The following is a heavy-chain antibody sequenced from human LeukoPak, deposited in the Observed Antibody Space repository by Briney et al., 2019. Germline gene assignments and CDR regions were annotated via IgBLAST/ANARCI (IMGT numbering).Heavy chain of an antibody. V-gene: IGHV3-30*02. CDR1: GFTFSSYG. D-gene: IGHD3-10*02. CDR2: IRYHGSNK. J-gene: IGHJ4*02. CDR3: AKDRISITMSRTSGEY. Sequence: PGGSLRLSCAASGFTFSSYGMHWVRQAPGKGLEWVAFIRYHGSNKYYADSVKGRFTISRDNSKNTLYLQMNSLRAEDTAVYYCAKDRISITMSRTSGEYWGQGTLVNGSS.